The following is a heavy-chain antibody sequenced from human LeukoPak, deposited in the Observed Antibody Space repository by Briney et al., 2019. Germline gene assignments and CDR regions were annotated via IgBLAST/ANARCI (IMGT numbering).Heavy chain of an antibody. J-gene: IGHJ4*02. CDR2: IPTSGISV. Sequence: GGSLRLSRAASGFSFSRFYMRWVRQTPGKALEWISYIPTSGISVQYADSVRGRFTASRDDAMNSLHLQMDSLRVEDTAVYYCTRAEGLGPGAHFDQWGQGALVIVSS. V-gene: IGHV3-11*01. CDR1: GFSFSRFY. CDR3: TRAEGLGPGAHFDQ.